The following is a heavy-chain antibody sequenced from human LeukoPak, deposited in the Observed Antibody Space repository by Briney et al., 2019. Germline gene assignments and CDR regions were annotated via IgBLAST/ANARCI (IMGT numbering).Heavy chain of an antibody. Sequence: ASVKVSCKASGYTFINYAVHWVRRAPGQRLEWMGWINAGNGNTKYSQKFQGRVTITRDTSASTAYMELRSLRSDDTAVYYCARDAGTWIQLWLLSDLYWYFDLWGRGTLVTVSS. D-gene: IGHD5-18*01. J-gene: IGHJ2*01. CDR2: INAGNGNT. V-gene: IGHV1-3*01. CDR1: GYTFINYA. CDR3: ARDAGTWIQLWLLSDLYWYFDL.